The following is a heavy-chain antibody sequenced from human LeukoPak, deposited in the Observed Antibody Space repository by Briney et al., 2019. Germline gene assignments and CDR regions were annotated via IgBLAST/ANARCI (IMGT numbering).Heavy chain of an antibody. V-gene: IGHV3-23*01. D-gene: IGHD3-3*01. CDR2: ISGGGGST. CDR1: GFTFSSYV. J-gene: IGHJ4*02. Sequence: GGSLRLSCAASGFTFSSYVMNWVRQAPGKGLEWVSVISGGGGSTYYADSVKGRFTISRDNSKDTLFLQMNSLRAEDTAVYYCAKSAGGHDFWSGYEYWGQGTLVTVSS. CDR3: AKSAGGHDFWSGYEY.